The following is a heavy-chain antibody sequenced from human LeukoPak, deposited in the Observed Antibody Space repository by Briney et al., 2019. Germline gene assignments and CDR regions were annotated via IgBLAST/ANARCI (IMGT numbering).Heavy chain of an antibody. CDR1: GGSISSSSYY. J-gene: IGHJ4*02. CDR3: ARHGTVTTQSGFDY. CDR2: IYYSGST. Sequence: SETLSLTCTVSGGSISSSSYYWGWIRQPPGKGLEWIGSIYYSGSTYYNPSLKSRVTISVDTSKNQFSLKLSSVTAADTAVYYCARHGTVTTQSGFDYWGQGTLVTVSS. D-gene: IGHD4-17*01. V-gene: IGHV4-39*01.